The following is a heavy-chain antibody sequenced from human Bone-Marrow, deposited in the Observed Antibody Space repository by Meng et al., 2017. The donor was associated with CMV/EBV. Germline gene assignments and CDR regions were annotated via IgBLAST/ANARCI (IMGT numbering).Heavy chain of an antibody. Sequence: ASVKVSCKASGGTFTSYDINWVRQATGQGLEWMGWISVKTGNTKYPSKVQGRVTMTRDTSTNTAYMELRSLTSDDTAVYYCARGGGLWVHWGQGTLVTVSS. D-gene: IGHD1-26*01. CDR2: ISVKTGNT. J-gene: IGHJ4*02. V-gene: IGHV1-18*01. CDR1: GGTFTSYD. CDR3: ARGGGLWVH.